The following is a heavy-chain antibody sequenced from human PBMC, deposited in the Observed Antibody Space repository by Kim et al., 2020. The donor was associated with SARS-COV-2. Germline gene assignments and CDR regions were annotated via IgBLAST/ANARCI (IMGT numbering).Heavy chain of an antibody. V-gene: IGHV4-39*01. Sequence: SETLSLTCTVSGGSISSSSYYWGWIRQPPGKGLEWIGSIYYSGSTYYNPSLKSRVTISVDTSKNQFSLKLSSVTAADTAVYYCARHTGYYDILTGYSWVDAFDIWGQGTMVTVSS. CDR1: GGSISSSSYY. CDR3: ARHTGYYDILTGYSWVDAFDI. CDR2: IYYSGST. D-gene: IGHD3-9*01. J-gene: IGHJ3*02.